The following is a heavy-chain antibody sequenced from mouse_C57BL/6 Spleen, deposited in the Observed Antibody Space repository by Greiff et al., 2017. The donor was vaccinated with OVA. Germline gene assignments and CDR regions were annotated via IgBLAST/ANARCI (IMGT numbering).Heavy chain of an antibody. CDR2: IYPGNSDT. CDR3: TRGGYYDYDVESDYFDY. D-gene: IGHD2-4*01. J-gene: IGHJ2*01. V-gene: IGHV1-5*01. Sequence: EVQLQQSGTVLARPGASVKMSCKTSGYTFTSYWMHWVKQRPGQGLEWIGAIYPGNSDTSYNQKFKGKAKLTAVTSASTAYMELSSLTNEDSAVYYCTRGGYYDYDVESDYFDYWGQGTTLTVSS. CDR1: GYTFTSYW.